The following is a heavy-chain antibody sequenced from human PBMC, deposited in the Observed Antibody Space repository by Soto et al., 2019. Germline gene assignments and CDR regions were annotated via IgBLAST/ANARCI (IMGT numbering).Heavy chain of an antibody. CDR2: ISGSGGST. CDR3: AKQLGVSGSGSYYPDY. D-gene: IGHD3-10*01. CDR1: GFTFSSYA. J-gene: IGHJ4*02. Sequence: GGSLRLSCAASGFTFSSYAMSWVRQAPGKGLEWVSAISGSGGSTYYADSVKGRFTISRDNSKNTLYLQMNSLRAEDTAVYYCAKQLGVSGSGSYYPDYWGQGTLVTVSS. V-gene: IGHV3-23*01.